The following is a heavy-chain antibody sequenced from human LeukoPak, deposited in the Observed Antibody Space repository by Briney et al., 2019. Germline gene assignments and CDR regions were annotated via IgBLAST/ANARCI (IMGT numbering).Heavy chain of an antibody. Sequence: PSETLSLTCAVSGGPLSRIRSHWGWIRQPPGKGLEWIGTFYSSGTTYYTPSLKSRVAISVDTSKNQFSLNVTSVTAEDSAVYYCESSVHFPFFAYWGQGTLVTVSS. CDR2: FYSSGTT. CDR3: ESSVHFPFFAY. J-gene: IGHJ4*02. CDR1: GGPLSRIRSH. V-gene: IGHV4-39*01. D-gene: IGHD3-3*02.